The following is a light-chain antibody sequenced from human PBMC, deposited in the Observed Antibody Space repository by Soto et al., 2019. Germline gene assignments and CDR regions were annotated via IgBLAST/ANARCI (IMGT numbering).Light chain of an antibody. CDR3: QSYHTAIVI. J-gene: IGLJ2*01. CDR1: SGSIASNY. CDR2: GDN. V-gene: IGLV6-57*03. Sequence: NFMLTQPHSVSESPGKTVTISCTRSSGSIASNYVQWYQQRPGGAPTTVIYGDNQRPSGVPDRFSGSIDSSSNSASLIISGLKTEDEADYYCQSYHTAIVIFGGGTMVTVL.